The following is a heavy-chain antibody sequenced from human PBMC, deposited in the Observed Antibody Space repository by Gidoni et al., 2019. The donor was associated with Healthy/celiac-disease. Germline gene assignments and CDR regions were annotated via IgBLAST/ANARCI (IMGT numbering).Heavy chain of an antibody. V-gene: IGHV4-39*01. CDR1: GGSISRSSYY. Sequence: QLQLQESGPGLVKPSETLSLTCTVSGGSISRSSYYWGWIRQPPGKGLEWIGSIYYSGSTYYNPSLKSRVTISVDTSKNQFSLKLSSVTAADTAVYYCARPGGYYYDSSGPGGDYYGMDVWGQGTTVTVSS. J-gene: IGHJ6*02. CDR2: IYYSGST. D-gene: IGHD3-22*01. CDR3: ARPGGYYYDSSGPGGDYYGMDV.